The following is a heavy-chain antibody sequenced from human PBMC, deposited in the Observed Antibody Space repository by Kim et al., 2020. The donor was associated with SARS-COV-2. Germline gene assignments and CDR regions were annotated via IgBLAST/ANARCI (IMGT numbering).Heavy chain of an antibody. J-gene: IGHJ3*01. Sequence: ASVKVSCKASGYTFSTYSMHWVRQAPGRRLEWMGWINADNGNTKYSQRFQGRVTITRDTSASTAYMELSSLRFEDTAVYYCARDGGNALLWGQGTMVTVSS. CDR1: GYTFSTYS. D-gene: IGHD3-16*01. V-gene: IGHV1-3*01. CDR3: ARDGGNALL. CDR2: INADNGNT.